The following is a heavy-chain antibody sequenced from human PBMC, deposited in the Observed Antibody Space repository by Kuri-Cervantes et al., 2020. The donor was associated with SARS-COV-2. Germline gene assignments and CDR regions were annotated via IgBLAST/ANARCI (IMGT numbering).Heavy chain of an antibody. CDR1: GFTFGDYA. J-gene: IGHJ4*02. CDR2: VSYNGTNK. CDR3: TREAYDYNMGFDS. V-gene: IGHV3-30-3*01. Sequence: GGSLRLSCTASGFTFGDYAMSWVRQAPGKGLEWVAVVSYNGTNKYYADSVKGRFTISRDNSRTIVYLQMNSLRPEETALYYCTREAYDYNMGFDSWGQGTLVTVSS. D-gene: IGHD4-11*01.